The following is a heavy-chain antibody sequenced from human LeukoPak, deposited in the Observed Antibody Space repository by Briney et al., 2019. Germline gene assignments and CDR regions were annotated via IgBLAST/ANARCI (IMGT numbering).Heavy chain of an antibody. Sequence: SQTLSLTCTVSGGSISSSGYYWSLIRQHPGKGLEWIGYIYYSGSTSYNPSLKSRVTISVDTSKNQFSLKLSSVTAADTAVYYCARDRDIVATPWAFDIWGQGTMVTVSS. D-gene: IGHD5-12*01. V-gene: IGHV4-31*03. CDR1: GGSISSSGYY. CDR2: IYYSGST. CDR3: ARDRDIVATPWAFDI. J-gene: IGHJ3*02.